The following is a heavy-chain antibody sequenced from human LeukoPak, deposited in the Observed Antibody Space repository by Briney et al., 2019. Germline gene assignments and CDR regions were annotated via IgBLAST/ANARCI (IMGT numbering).Heavy chain of an antibody. CDR3: AKNVRFGELLPFDY. Sequence: GGSLRLSCAASGFTFSSYGMHWVRQAPGKGLEWVAVISYDGSNKYYADSVKGRFTISRDNSKNTVYLQMNSLRAEDTAVYYCAKNVRFGELLPFDYWGQGTLVTVSS. CDR2: ISYDGSNK. CDR1: GFTFSSYG. D-gene: IGHD3-10*01. J-gene: IGHJ4*02. V-gene: IGHV3-30*18.